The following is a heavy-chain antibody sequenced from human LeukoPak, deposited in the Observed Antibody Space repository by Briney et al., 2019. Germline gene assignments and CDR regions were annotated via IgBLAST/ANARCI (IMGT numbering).Heavy chain of an antibody. CDR3: ARTSSGSYYYYYGMDV. J-gene: IGHJ6*02. CDR2: IPYDGSNK. D-gene: IGHD1-26*01. Sequence: GGSLRLSCAASGFTFSSYAMHWVRQAPGKGLEWVAVIPYDGSNKYYADSVKGRFTISRDNSKNTLYLQMNSLRAEDTAVYYCARTSSGSYYYYYGMDVWGQGTTVTVSS. V-gene: IGHV3-30-3*01. CDR1: GFTFSSYA.